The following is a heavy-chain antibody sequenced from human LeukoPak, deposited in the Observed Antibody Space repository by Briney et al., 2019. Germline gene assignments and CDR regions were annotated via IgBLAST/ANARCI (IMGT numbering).Heavy chain of an antibody. CDR1: GGTFSSYA. V-gene: IGHV1-69*01. CDR3: ATERRHEEMATIKSADAFDI. D-gene: IGHD5-24*01. CDR2: IIPIFGTA. Sequence: GSSVKVSCKASGGTFSSYAISWVRQAPGQGLEWMGGIIPIFGTANYAQKFQGRVTITADESTSTAYMELSSLRSEDTAVYYCATERRHEEMATIKSADAFDIWGQGTMVTVSS. J-gene: IGHJ3*02.